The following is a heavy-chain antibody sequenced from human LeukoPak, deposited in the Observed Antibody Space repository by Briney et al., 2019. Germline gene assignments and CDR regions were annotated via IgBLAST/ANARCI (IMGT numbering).Heavy chain of an antibody. J-gene: IGHJ4*02. Sequence: PSETLSLTCTVSGGSISSSSYYWSWIRQPPGKGLEWIGEINHSGSTNYNPSLKSRVTISVDTSKNQFSLKLSSVTAADTAVYYCARAAAGYWGQGTLVTVSS. V-gene: IGHV4-39*07. CDR2: INHSGST. D-gene: IGHD6-13*01. CDR3: ARAAAGY. CDR1: GGSISSSSYY.